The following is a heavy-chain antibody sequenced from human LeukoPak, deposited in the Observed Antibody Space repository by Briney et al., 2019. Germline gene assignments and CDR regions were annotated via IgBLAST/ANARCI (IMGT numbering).Heavy chain of an antibody. D-gene: IGHD2-2*01. V-gene: IGHV4-61*02. CDR2: FYASGST. CDR3: ALGNCPTTSCYPGVAFDI. J-gene: IGHJ3*02. Sequence: PSETLSLTCTVSGGSISSGGYFWSWIRQPAGKGLGWIGRFYASGSTNYNPSLQSRVTISVDTSKNQFSLKLTSVTAADTAVYYCALGNCPTTSCYPGVAFDIWGQGTMVTVSS. CDR1: GGSISSGGYF.